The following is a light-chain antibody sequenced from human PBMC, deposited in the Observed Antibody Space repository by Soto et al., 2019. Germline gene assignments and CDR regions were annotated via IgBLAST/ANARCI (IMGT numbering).Light chain of an antibody. V-gene: IGLV1-44*01. CDR1: SSNIGSNT. CDR3: AAWDDSLGGRVV. J-gene: IGLJ2*01. Sequence: QSVLSQSPSASGTPGQRVTISCSGSSSNIGSNTVHWYQHLPGTAPKLLIYSDNVRPSGVPDRFSGSKSGTSASLAISGLQSEDEADYYCAAWDDSLGGRVVFGGGTKLTVL. CDR2: SDN.